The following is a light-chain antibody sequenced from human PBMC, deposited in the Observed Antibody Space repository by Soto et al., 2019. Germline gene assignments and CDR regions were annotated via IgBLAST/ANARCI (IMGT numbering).Light chain of an antibody. Sequence: DIVMTQSPDSLAVSLGERATINCKSSQSVLYSANEKNDIAWYQQKAGQPTKLLIYWAYTRESGVPDRFSGSGSGTDFTLTISSLQAEDVAVYYCQQYYSTPRTFGQGTKLEIE. CDR1: QSVLYSANEKND. CDR2: WAY. V-gene: IGKV4-1*01. J-gene: IGKJ2*02. CDR3: QQYYSTPRT.